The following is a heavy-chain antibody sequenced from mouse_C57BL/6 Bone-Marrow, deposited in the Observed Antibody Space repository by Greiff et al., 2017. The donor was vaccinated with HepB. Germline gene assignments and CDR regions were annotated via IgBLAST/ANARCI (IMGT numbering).Heavy chain of an antibody. J-gene: IGHJ4*01. CDR1: GFSFNTYA. CDR2: IRSKSNNYAT. D-gene: IGHD2-1*01. Sequence: EVQLVESGGGLVQPKGSLKLSCAASGFSFNTYAMNWVRQAPGKGLEWVARIRSKSNNYATYYADSVKDRFTISRDDSESMLYLQMNNLKTEDTAMYYCVRSTMAYYDAMDYWGQGTSVTVSS. CDR3: VRSTMAYYDAMDY. V-gene: IGHV10-1*01.